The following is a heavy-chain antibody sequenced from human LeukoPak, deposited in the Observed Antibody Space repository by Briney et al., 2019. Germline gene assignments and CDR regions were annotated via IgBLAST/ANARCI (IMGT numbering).Heavy chain of an antibody. J-gene: IGHJ4*02. V-gene: IGHV5-51*01. CDR3: ARQNDFRLDY. CDR1: GYTFSSYW. Sequence: GESLQISCKGSGYTFSSYWIGWVRQMPGKGLEWMGIIYPGDSDTRYSPSLQGQVTISLDTSIGTAYLQWSSLKASDTAIYYCARQNDFRLDYWGQGTLVTVSS. D-gene: IGHD3-3*01. CDR2: IYPGDSDT.